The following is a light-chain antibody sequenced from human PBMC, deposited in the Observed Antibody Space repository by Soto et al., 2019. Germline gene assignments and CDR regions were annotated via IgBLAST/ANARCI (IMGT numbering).Light chain of an antibody. CDR1: QSVSSY. CDR2: DAS. Sequence: EIVLTQSPATLSLSPGERVTLSCRASQSVSSYLAWYQQKPGQAPRLLIYDASNRATGIPARFSGSGSGTDFTLTISSLEPEDFAVYYCQQRSNWPGTFGQGTKVEIK. J-gene: IGKJ1*01. V-gene: IGKV3-11*01. CDR3: QQRSNWPGT.